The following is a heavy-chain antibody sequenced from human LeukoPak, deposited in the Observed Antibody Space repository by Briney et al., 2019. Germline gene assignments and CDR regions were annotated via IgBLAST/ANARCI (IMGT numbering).Heavy chain of an antibody. Sequence: GGSLRLSCVASGFTFSNYAMSWVRQAPGKGLEWVSVIYNGGRTNYADSVKGRFTISRDNSKNTLFLQMNSLRAEDTAVYYCARGGNKEFDYWGQGTLVTVSS. CDR2: IYNGGRT. CDR3: ARGGNKEFDY. D-gene: IGHD2/OR15-2a*01. CDR1: GFTFSNYA. J-gene: IGHJ4*02. V-gene: IGHV3-23*03.